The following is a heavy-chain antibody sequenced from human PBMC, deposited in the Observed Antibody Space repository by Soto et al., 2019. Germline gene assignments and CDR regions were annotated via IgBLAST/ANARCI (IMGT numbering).Heavy chain of an antibody. J-gene: IGHJ6*02. CDR1: GFTFSSYG. V-gene: IGHV3-30*03. D-gene: IGHD2-2*01. CDR2: ISYDGSNK. Sequence: QVQLVESGGGVVQPGRSLRLSCAASGFTFSSYGMHWVRQAPGKGLEWVALISYDGSNKYYADSVKGRFTISRDNSKNRRYLQRTGLRAEDTAVYYCARVSVPAGIAYYYYGMDVWGQGTAVTVCS. CDR3: ARVSVPAGIAYYYYGMDV.